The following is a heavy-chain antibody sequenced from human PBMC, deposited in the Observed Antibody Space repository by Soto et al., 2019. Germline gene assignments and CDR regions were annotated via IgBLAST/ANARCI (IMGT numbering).Heavy chain of an antibody. CDR1: GGTFSSYA. V-gene: IGHV1-69*12. CDR3: ASEVVFVPAALDY. Sequence: QVQLVQSGAEVKKPGSSVKVSCKASGGTFSSYAISWLRQAPGQGLEWMGGIIPIFGTANYAQKFQGRVTITADESTSTAYMELRSLRSEDTAVYYCASEVVFVPAALDYWGQGTLVTVSS. D-gene: IGHD2-2*01. CDR2: IIPIFGTA. J-gene: IGHJ4*02.